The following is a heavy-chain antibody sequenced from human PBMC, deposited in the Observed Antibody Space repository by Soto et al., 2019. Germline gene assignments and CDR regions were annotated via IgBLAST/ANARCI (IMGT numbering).Heavy chain of an antibody. V-gene: IGHV1-3*01. CDR1: GYTFSNYA. J-gene: IGHJ6*02. D-gene: IGHD1-26*01. CDR2: INPGNGNT. CDR3: ARDQGGSYYPYYYYGMDV. Sequence: ASVKVSCKASGYTFSNYAMHWVRQAPGQRLEWMGWINPGNGNTKYSQKFQGRVTITRDTSASTAYMELSSLRSEDTAVYYCARDQGGSYYPYYYYGMDVWGQGTTVTVSS.